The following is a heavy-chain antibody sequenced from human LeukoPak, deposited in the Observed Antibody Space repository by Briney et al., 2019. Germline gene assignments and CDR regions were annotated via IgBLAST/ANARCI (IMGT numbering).Heavy chain of an antibody. CDR1: GGSISSYY. V-gene: IGHV4-59*08. CDR2: IYYSGST. J-gene: IGHJ4*02. Sequence: SETLSLTCTVSGGSISSYYRSWIRQPPGKGLEWIGYIYYSGSTNYNPSLKSRVTISVDTSKNQFSLKLSSVTAADTAVYYCARGKPFSFDYWGQGTLVTVSS. CDR3: ARGKPFSFDY.